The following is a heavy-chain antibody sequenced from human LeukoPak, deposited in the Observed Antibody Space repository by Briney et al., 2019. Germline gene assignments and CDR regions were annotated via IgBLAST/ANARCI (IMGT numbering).Heavy chain of an antibody. CDR2: ISSSSSYK. J-gene: IGHJ5*02. CDR3: ARDEADYGDNWFDP. D-gene: IGHD4-17*01. CDR1: GFTFSDYY. V-gene: IGHV3-11*05. Sequence: PGGSLRLSCAASGFTFSDYYMSWIRQAPGKGLEWVSYISSSSSYKNYADSVKGRFTISRDNAKNSLYLQMNSRRAEDTAVYYCARDEADYGDNWFDPWGQGTLVTVSS.